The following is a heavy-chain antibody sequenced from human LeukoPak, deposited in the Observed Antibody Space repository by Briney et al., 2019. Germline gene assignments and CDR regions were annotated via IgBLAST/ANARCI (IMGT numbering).Heavy chain of an antibody. J-gene: IGHJ4*02. Sequence: ASVKVSCKASGYTFTSYAMHWVRQAPGQRLEWMGWINAGNGNTKYSQKFQGRVTITRDTSASTAYMELSSLRSEDTAVYYCARDLTWIQLWSYFDYWGQGTLVTVSS. CDR1: GYTFTSYA. V-gene: IGHV1-3*01. CDR3: ARDLTWIQLWSYFDY. D-gene: IGHD5-18*01. CDR2: INAGNGNT.